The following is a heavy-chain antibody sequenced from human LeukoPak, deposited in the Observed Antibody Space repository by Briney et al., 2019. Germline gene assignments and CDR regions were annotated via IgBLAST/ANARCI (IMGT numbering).Heavy chain of an antibody. CDR1: GGSISSYY. V-gene: IGHV4-4*07. J-gene: IGHJ4*02. D-gene: IGHD3-10*01. Sequence: SETLSLTCTVSGGSISSYYWSWIRQPAGKGLEWIGRIYSSGSTNYNPSLKSRVTMSVDTSKNQLSLKLNSVTAADTAVYYCARGGGHFGPGSYVYWGQGTLVTVSS. CDR3: ARGGGHFGPGSYVY. CDR2: IYSSGST.